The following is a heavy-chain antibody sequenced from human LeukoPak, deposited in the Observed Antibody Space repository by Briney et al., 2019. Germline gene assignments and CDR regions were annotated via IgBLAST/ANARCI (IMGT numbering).Heavy chain of an antibody. Sequence: PGGSLRLSCAASGFTVSSNYMSWVRQAPGKGLEWVSVIYSGGSIYYADSVKGRFTISRDNSKNTLYLQMNSLRAEDTAVYYCARRPYGSGTQGYFDQWGQGILVTVSS. J-gene: IGHJ4*02. CDR3: ARRPYGSGTQGYFDQ. CDR2: IYSGGSI. CDR1: GFTVSSNY. D-gene: IGHD3-10*01. V-gene: IGHV3-53*01.